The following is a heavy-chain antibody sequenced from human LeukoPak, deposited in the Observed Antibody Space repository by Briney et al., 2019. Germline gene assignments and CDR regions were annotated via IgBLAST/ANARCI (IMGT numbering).Heavy chain of an antibody. CDR2: ISGSGDTT. CDR1: GFTFSSYA. J-gene: IGHJ4*02. D-gene: IGHD6-13*01. V-gene: IGHV3-23*01. CDR3: AKTSGSSSYSPIDF. Sequence: PGGSLRLSCAASGFTFSSYAMTWVRQAPVKGLEWVSDISGSGDTTYYADSVKGRFTISRDNSEKTLYLQMNSLRAEDTALYYCAKTSGSSSYSPIDFWGQGTLVTVSS.